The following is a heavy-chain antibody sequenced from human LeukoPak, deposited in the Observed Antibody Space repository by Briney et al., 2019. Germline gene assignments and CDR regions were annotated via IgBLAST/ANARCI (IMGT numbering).Heavy chain of an antibody. CDR2: IKSKIDGGTA. CDR3: TTGGS. J-gene: IGHJ5*02. CDR1: GLNFPDTW. V-gene: IGHV3-15*01. Sequence: PGGSLRLSCAVSGLNFPDTWMSWVRQAPGKGLEWIARIKSKIDGGTADYAAPVRGGFVISRDDSKDTLFLQMNNLKSDDTGTYYCTTGGSWGPGTLVIVSS.